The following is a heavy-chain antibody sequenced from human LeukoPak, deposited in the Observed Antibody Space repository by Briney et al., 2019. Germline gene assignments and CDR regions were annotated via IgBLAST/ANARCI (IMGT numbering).Heavy chain of an antibody. CDR2: VSSGSTYI. Sequence: GGSLRLSCVASGFNFSTYSMNWVRQAPGKGLEWVSSVSSGSTYIYYGDSVKGRFTISRDNAKNSVYLQMNSLRAEDTAVYYCARGVWNDEGLDSWGQGTLVIVSS. D-gene: IGHD1-1*01. CDR3: ARGVWNDEGLDS. CDR1: GFNFSTYS. V-gene: IGHV3-21*01. J-gene: IGHJ4*02.